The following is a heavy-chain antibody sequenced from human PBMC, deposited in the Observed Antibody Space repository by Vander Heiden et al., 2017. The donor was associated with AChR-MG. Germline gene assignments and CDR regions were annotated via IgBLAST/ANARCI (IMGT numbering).Heavy chain of an antibody. J-gene: IGHJ4*02. D-gene: IGHD2-15*01. V-gene: IGHV3-21*01. CDR2: ISSSSSYI. CDR3: ARALGVVATFDY. Sequence: EVQLVESGGGLVKPGGSLRLSRAASGFTFSSYSMNWVRQAPGKGLEWVSSISSSSSYIYYADSVKGRFTISRDNAKNSLYLQMNSLRAEDTAVYYCARALGVVATFDYWGQGTLVTVSS. CDR1: GFTFSSYS.